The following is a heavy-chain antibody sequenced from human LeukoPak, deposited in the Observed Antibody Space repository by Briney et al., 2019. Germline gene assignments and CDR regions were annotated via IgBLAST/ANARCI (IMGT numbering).Heavy chain of an antibody. V-gene: IGHV3-74*01. D-gene: IGHD1-14*01. CDR1: GFTFSSYW. J-gene: IGHJ4*02. CDR2: INSDGSST. CDR3: ARDPTGDYFDY. Sequence: GGSLRLSCAASGFTFSSYWMHWVRQAPGKGLVWVSRINSDGSSTSYADSVKGRFTISRDNAKNTLYLQMDSLRAEDTAVYYCARDPTGDYFDYWGQGTLVTVSS.